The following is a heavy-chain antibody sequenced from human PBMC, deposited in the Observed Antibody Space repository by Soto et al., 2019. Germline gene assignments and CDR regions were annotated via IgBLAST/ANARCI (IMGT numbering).Heavy chain of an antibody. J-gene: IGHJ4*02. D-gene: IGHD6-13*01. Sequence: GASVKVSCKASGYTFTSYAMHWVRQAPGQRLEWMGWINAGNGNTKYSQKFQGRVTITRDTSASTAYMELSSLRSEDTAVYYCARGMELGEHYSSSWYSDYWGQGTLVTVSS. CDR2: INAGNGNT. V-gene: IGHV1-3*01. CDR3: ARGMELGEHYSSSWYSDY. CDR1: GYTFTSYA.